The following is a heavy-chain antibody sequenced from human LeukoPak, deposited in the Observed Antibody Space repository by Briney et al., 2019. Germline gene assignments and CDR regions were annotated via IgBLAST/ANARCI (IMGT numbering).Heavy chain of an antibody. J-gene: IGHJ4*02. CDR1: GFTFSIYT. D-gene: IGHD6-6*01. V-gene: IGHV3-21*01. CDR2: ISSSSTDI. Sequence: GGSLRLSCAASGFTFSIYTMNWVRQAPGEGLEWVSSISSSSTDISYADSVKGRFTISRDNAKNSLYLQMNSLRAEDTAVYYCARLEYSRSPTAFDYWGQGTLVTVSS. CDR3: ARLEYSRSPTAFDY.